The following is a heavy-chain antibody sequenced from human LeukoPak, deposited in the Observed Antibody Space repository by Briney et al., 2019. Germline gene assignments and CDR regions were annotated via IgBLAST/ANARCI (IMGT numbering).Heavy chain of an antibody. V-gene: IGHV3-21*01. D-gene: IGHD6-13*01. CDR2: ISGGSDYI. CDR1: GFMFNGYS. CDR3: ARWGYSSSSHWFDP. Sequence: GGSLRLSCAASGFMFNGYSMTWVRQAPGKGLEWVSYISGGSDYIFYTDSVKGRFTISRDNAKKSLYLQLNSLRVEDTAVYYCARWGYSSSSHWFDPWGQGTLVTVSS. J-gene: IGHJ5*02.